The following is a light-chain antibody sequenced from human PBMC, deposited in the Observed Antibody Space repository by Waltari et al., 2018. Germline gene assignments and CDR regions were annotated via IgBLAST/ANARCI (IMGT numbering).Light chain of an antibody. CDR1: RSVTNM. CDR3: QQYYRIPYT. V-gene: IGKV3-15*01. Sequence: EIVMTQSPATLSVSPGEGVTLSCRASRSVTNMLAWYQQKPGQAPRLLMYDASTRAAGIPARFSGSESGTEFTLTINSLQSEDVAIYYCQQYYRIPYTFGQETKLEIK. CDR2: DAS. J-gene: IGKJ2*01.